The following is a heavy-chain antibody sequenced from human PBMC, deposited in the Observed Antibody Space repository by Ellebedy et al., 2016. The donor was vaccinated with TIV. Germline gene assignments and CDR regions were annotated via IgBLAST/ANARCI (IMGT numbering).Heavy chain of an antibody. V-gene: IGHV3-23*01. CDR3: AKNGFGDYARYYFDS. J-gene: IGHJ4*02. CDR2: INTRGGST. D-gene: IGHD3-16*01. CDR1: GFTFSSYA. Sequence: GESLKISCAASGFTFSSYAMTWVRQPPGKGLEWVSDINTRGGSTYYADSVKGRFIISRDNSKNTLYLQMNSLRAEDTAVYYCAKNGFGDYARYYFDSWGQGTLVTVSS.